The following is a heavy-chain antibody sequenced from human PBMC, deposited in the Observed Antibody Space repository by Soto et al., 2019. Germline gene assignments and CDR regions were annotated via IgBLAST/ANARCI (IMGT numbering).Heavy chain of an antibody. D-gene: IGHD1-26*01. J-gene: IGHJ6*02. Sequence: SLKISCAASGFTFSDFAMSLVRQAPGKGLEWVSTTSGSGRSTYYADSVKGRFSIFRDNSKNTVYLQMNSLRAEDTAVYHCAKDANSGSPWYYHGMDVWGQGTTVTVSS. CDR1: GFTFSDFA. CDR3: AKDANSGSPWYYHGMDV. V-gene: IGHV3-23*01. CDR2: TSGSGRST.